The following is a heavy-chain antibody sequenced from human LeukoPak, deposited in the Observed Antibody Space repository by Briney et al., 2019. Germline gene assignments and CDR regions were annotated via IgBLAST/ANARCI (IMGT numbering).Heavy chain of an antibody. CDR3: ARMGLVMVGMPPSGWFDP. CDR2: ISAYNGNT. D-gene: IGHD3-9*01. J-gene: IGHJ5*02. V-gene: IGHV1-18*01. Sequence: ASVKVSCKASGYTFTSYGIIWVRQAPGQGLEWMGWISAYNGNTNYAQKLQGRVTMTTDTSTSTAYMELRSLRSDDTAVYYCARMGLVMVGMPPSGWFDPWGQGTLVTVSS. CDR1: GYTFTSYG.